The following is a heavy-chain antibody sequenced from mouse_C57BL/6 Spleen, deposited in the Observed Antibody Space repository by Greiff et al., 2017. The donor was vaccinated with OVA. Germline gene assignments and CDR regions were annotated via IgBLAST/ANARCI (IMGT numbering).Heavy chain of an antibody. CDR1: GFTFSDYG. V-gene: IGHV5-17*01. CDR3: ARPQPGYYFDY. CDR2: ISSGSSTI. J-gene: IGHJ2*01. Sequence: EVQGVESGGGLVKPGGSLKLSCAASGFTFSDYGMHWVRQAPEKGLEWVAYISSGSSTIYYADTVSGRFTIARDNAKNTLFLQMTSLRSEDTAMYYCARPQPGYYFDYWGQGTTLTVSS.